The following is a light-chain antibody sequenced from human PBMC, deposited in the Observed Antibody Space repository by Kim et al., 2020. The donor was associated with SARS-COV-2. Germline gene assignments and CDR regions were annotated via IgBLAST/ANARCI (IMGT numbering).Light chain of an antibody. CDR3: QTWASDISM. J-gene: IGLJ3*02. Sequence: QLVLTQSPSASAPLGASVKIPYTLSSGHTNNAIAWHQQHSEKGPRFLMKLNPDGSHTNGDGIPERFSGSTSGDDRYLTITGLQSEDEADYYCQTWASDISMFGGGTQLTVL. V-gene: IGLV4-69*01. CDR1: SGHTNNA. CDR2: LNPDGSH.